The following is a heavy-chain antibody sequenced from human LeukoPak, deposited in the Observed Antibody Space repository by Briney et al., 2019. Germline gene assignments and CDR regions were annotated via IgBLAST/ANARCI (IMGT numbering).Heavy chain of an antibody. V-gene: IGHV4-39*01. CDR1: GGSISTSPYY. D-gene: IGHD3-9*01. CDR3: ARRRTYDVLTGYPQYYFDY. Sequence: LETLSLTCSVSGGSISTSPYYWGWIRQPPWKGLEWIEDIYYSGNTYYNPSLKSRVTISVDTSKNQVSLKVTSVTAADTALYYCARRRTYDVLTGYPQYYFDYWGQGALVTVSS. CDR2: IYYSGNT. J-gene: IGHJ4*02.